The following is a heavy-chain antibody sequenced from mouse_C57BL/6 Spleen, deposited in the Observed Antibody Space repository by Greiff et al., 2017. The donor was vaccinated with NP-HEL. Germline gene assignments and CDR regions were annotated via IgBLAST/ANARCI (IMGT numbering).Heavy chain of an antibody. V-gene: IGHV1-59*01. CDR2: IDPSDSYT. D-gene: IGHD2-4*01. CDR1: GYTFTSYW. CDR3: ANYDYDGFAY. Sequence: QVQLQQPGAELVRPGTSVKLSCKASGYTFTSYWMHWVKQRPGQGLEWIGVIDPSDSYTNYTQKFKGKATLTVDTSSSTAYMQLSSLTSEDSAVYYCANYDYDGFAYWGQGTLVTVSA. J-gene: IGHJ3*01.